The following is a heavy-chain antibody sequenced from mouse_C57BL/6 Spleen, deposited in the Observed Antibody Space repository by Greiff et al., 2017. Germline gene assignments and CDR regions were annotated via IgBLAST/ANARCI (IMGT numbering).Heavy chain of an antibody. J-gene: IGHJ3*01. Sequence: EVQLQQSGAELVRPGASVKLSCTASGFNIKDDYMHWVKQRPEQGLEWIGWIDPENGDTEYASKFQGKATITADTSSNTAYLQLSSLTSEDTAVYYCTTGHYGSSYCFAYWGQGTLVTVSA. D-gene: IGHD1-1*01. V-gene: IGHV14-4*01. CDR2: IDPENGDT. CDR1: GFNIKDDY. CDR3: TTGHYGSSYCFAY.